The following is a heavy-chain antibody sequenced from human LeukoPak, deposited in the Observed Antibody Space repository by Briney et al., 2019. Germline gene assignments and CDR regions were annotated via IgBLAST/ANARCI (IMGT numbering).Heavy chain of an antibody. J-gene: IGHJ4*02. D-gene: IGHD3-3*01. Sequence: GGSLRLSCAASGFTFSSYAMSWVRQAPGKGLEWVSAISGSGGSTYYADSVKGRFSISRDNAKNSLYLQMNSLRAEDTAVYYCARETRSGYYSNFDYWGQGTLVTVSS. CDR3: ARETRSGYYSNFDY. V-gene: IGHV3-23*01. CDR1: GFTFSSYA. CDR2: ISGSGGST.